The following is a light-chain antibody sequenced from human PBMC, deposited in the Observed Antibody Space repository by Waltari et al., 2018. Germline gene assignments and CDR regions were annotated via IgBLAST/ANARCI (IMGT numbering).Light chain of an antibody. V-gene: IGLV3-19*01. J-gene: IGLJ2*01. CDR3: NSRDSSGNHPV. CDR2: GKN. CDR1: SLRSYY. Sequence: SSELTQDPAVSVALGQTVRITCQGDSLRSYYASWYQQKPGQAPVLVIYGKNNRPSGIPDRFSGSSSGNTASLTITGAQAEDEADYYCNSRDSSGNHPVFGGGTKL.